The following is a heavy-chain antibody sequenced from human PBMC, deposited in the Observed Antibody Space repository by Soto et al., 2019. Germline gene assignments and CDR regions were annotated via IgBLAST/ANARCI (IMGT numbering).Heavy chain of an antibody. CDR1: GFTFSSYW. Sequence: PGGSLRLSCAASGFTFSSYWMSWVRQAPGKGLEWVANIKQDGSEKYYVDSVKGRFTISRDNAKNSLYLQMNSLRAEDTAVYYCARGSYLPLVVITDDAFDIWGQGTMVTVSS. V-gene: IGHV3-7*05. D-gene: IGHD3-22*01. CDR3: ARGSYLPLVVITDDAFDI. J-gene: IGHJ3*02. CDR2: IKQDGSEK.